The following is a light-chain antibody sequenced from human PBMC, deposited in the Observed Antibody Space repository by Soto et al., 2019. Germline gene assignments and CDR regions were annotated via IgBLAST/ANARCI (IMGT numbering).Light chain of an antibody. CDR3: ATWDDGLNGWV. CDR2: SNN. CDR1: SSNIGSNA. J-gene: IGLJ3*02. Sequence: QSVLTQPPSASGTPGQRVTISCSGSSSNIGSNAVSWYQQLPGTAPKVLIYSNNQRPSGVPDRFSGSKSGTSASLAISGLQSEDDADYYCATWDDGLNGWVFGGGTKLTVL. V-gene: IGLV1-44*01.